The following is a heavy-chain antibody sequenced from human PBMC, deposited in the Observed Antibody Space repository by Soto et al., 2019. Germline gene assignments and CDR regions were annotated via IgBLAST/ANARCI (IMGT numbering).Heavy chain of an antibody. V-gene: IGHV3-30*03. CDR3: AANYGSGSYYGMDV. D-gene: IGHD3-10*01. CDR2: ISYDGSNK. J-gene: IGHJ6*02. Sequence: PGRSLRLSCAASGFTFSSYGMHWVRQAPGKGLEWVAVISYDGSNKYYADSVKGRFTISRDNSKNTLYLQMNSLRAEDTAVYYCAANYGSGSYYGMDVWGQGTTVTVSS. CDR1: GFTFSSYG.